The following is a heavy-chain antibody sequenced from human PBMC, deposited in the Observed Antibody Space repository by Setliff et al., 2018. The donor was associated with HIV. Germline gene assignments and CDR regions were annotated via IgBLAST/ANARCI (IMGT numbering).Heavy chain of an antibody. V-gene: IGHV4-34*01. J-gene: IGHJ6*03. Sequence: SETLSLTCAVYGRSLSGYYWSWIRQPPGKGLEWIGEINQSGSTNYNPSLKSRVTISVDTSKNQFSLKLSSVTAADTAVYYCARGVNPTYYDFWSGNYMRKYYYYYMDVWGKGTTVTVLL. CDR3: ARGVNPTYYDFWSGNYMRKYYYYYMDV. CDR2: INQSGST. D-gene: IGHD3-3*01. CDR1: GRSLSGYY.